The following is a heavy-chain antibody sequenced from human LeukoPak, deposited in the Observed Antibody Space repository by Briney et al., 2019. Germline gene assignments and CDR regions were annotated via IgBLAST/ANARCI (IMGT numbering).Heavy chain of an antibody. V-gene: IGHV3-7*01. Sequence: PGGSLRLSCAASGFTFSTYWMNWVRQAPGKGLEWVANIKPDGSEKYYVDSVKGRFTISRDNAKNSLYLQMNSLRAEDTAVYYCARDWGHFDSWGQGTLVTVSS. D-gene: IGHD7-27*01. J-gene: IGHJ4*02. CDR1: GFTFSTYW. CDR2: IKPDGSEK. CDR3: ARDWGHFDS.